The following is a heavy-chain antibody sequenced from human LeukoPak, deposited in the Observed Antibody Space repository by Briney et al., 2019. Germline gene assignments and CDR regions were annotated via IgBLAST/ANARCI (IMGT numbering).Heavy chain of an antibody. D-gene: IGHD3-22*01. CDR3: ARLHYDSRGHYWFDP. CDR1: GGSITSRSYH. J-gene: IGHJ5*02. CDR2: IYYSGST. Sequence: PSETLSLTCTVSGGSITSRSYHWGWIRQPPGKGLGLLGSIYYSGSTYDNPSFKSRVTISVDTSKNQFSLKLYSVTAADTALYYCARLHYDSRGHYWFDPWGQGTLVTVSS. V-gene: IGHV4-39*01.